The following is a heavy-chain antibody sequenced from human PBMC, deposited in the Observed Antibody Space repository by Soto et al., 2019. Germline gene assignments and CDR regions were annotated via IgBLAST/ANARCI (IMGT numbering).Heavy chain of an antibody. CDR2: IYWDDDK. J-gene: IGHJ4*02. D-gene: IGHD6-19*01. CDR3: AHTTTSTGWFSH. Sequence: QITLKESGPTLVKPTQTLTLTCTFSGFSLSTSGVGVGWIRQPPGKALEWLALIYWDDDKRYSPSLKSRLAITKDTTKNQVVLTMTSMDPVDTATYYCAHTTTSTGWFSHWGQGTLVTAS. V-gene: IGHV2-5*02. CDR1: GFSLSTSGVG.